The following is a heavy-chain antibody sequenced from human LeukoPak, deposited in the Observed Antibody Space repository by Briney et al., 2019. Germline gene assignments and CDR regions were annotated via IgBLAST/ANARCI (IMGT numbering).Heavy chain of an antibody. CDR1: GFTFSSYA. V-gene: IGHV3-30*04. CDR2: ISYDGSNK. D-gene: IGHD6-19*01. J-gene: IGHJ6*02. CDR3: ARDGPAVAADTSSYYYYGMDV. Sequence: GGSLRLSCAASGFTFSSYALNWVRQAPGKGLEWVAVISYDGSNKYYADSVKGRFTISRDNSKNTLYLQMNSLRAEDTAVYYCARDGPAVAADTSSYYYYGMDVWGQGTTVTVSS.